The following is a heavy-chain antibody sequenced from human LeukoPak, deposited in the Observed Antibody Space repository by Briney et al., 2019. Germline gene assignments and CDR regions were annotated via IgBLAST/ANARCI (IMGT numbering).Heavy chain of an antibody. CDR2: ISGSSSYI. V-gene: IGHV3-21*01. J-gene: IGHJ5*02. CDR1: GFTFSSYS. Sequence: GGSLRLSCAASGFTFSSYSMNWVRQAPGKGLEWVSSISGSSSYIYYADSVKGRFTISRDNAKNSLYLQMNSLRAEDTAVYYCARDRSGSSCDPWGQGTLVTVSS. D-gene: IGHD1-26*01. CDR3: ARDRSGSSCDP.